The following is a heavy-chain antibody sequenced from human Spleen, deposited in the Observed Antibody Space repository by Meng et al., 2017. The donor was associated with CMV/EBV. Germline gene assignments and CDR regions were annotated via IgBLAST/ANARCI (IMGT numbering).Heavy chain of an antibody. D-gene: IGHD2-2*01. CDR1: FSTDG. CDR2: VWYAGSNT. V-gene: IGHV3-33*06. J-gene: IGHJ3*02. CDR3: AKGPYCTSSSCHGGMAFDI. Sequence: FSTDGMPCVRPTPGKGLEWVAVVWYAGSNTQYGDSVQGRFTISRDNSKKTLYLQMNSLRAEDTAVYYCAKGPYCTSSSCHGGMAFDIWGRGTLVTVSS.